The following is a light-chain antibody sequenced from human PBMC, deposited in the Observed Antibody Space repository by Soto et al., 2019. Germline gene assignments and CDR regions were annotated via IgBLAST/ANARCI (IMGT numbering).Light chain of an antibody. CDR3: LQATHWPWT. J-gene: IGKJ1*01. CDR2: KVS. Sequence: DVVMTQSPLSLSVTLGQSASISCRSTQSLLYSDGDTYLNWYHQRPGQSPRRLIHKVSKRESGVQDRISGSGSGSDFTLEISRVEAEDVGTYYCLQATHWPWTFGQGTKVDI. V-gene: IGKV2-30*01. CDR1: QSLLYSDGDTY.